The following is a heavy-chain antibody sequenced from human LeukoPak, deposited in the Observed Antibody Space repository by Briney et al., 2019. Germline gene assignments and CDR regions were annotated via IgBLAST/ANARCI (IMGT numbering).Heavy chain of an antibody. D-gene: IGHD3-22*01. CDR3: AKVRYSDSSSYYPLFDY. V-gene: IGHV3-23*01. Sequence: GGSLRLSCAASGFTFSSYAMSWVRQTPGKGLEWVSAISGSGGSTYYADSVKGRFTISRDNSKNTLYLQMNSLRAEDTAVYYCAKVRYSDSSSYYPLFDYWGQGTLVTVSS. J-gene: IGHJ4*02. CDR1: GFTFSSYA. CDR2: ISGSGGST.